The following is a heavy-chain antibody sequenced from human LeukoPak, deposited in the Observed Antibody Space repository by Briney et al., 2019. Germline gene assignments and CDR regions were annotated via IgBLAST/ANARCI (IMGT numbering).Heavy chain of an antibody. Sequence: QPGGSLRLSCAASGFAFSTYAMHWVRQAPGKGLEWVTVISFDGNTIHYADSVKGRFTISRDNSKNTLYLQMNSLRAEDTAVYYCAKGEYQLPYYYYGMDVWGQGTTVTVSS. J-gene: IGHJ6*02. V-gene: IGHV3-30-3*01. CDR1: GFAFSTYA. D-gene: IGHD2-2*01. CDR3: AKGEYQLPYYYYGMDV. CDR2: ISFDGNTI.